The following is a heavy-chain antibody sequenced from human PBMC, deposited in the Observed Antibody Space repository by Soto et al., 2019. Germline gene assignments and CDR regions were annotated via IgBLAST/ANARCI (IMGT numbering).Heavy chain of an antibody. CDR2: ISSSGSTI. Sequence: GGSLRLSCAASGFTFSDYYMSWIRQAPGKGLEWVSYISSSGSTIYYADSVKGRFTISRDNAKNSPYLQMNSLRAEDTAVYYCATRWGGMIVAPPNYWGQGTLVTVSS. CDR1: GFTFSDYY. V-gene: IGHV3-11*01. CDR3: ATRWGGMIVAPPNY. D-gene: IGHD3-22*01. J-gene: IGHJ4*02.